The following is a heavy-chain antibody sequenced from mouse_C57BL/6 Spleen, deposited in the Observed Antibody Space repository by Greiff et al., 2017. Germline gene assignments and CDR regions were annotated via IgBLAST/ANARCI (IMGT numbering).Heavy chain of an antibody. J-gene: IGHJ4*01. CDR1: GYAFSSYW. D-gene: IGHD2-2*01. Sequence: VQLQQSGAELVKPGASVKISCKASGYAFSSYWMNWVKQRPGKGLEWIGQIYPGDGDTNYNGKFKGKATLTADKSSSTAYMQLSSLTSEDSAVYFCERGTGGYPYYYAMDYWGQGTSVTVSS. CDR3: ERGTGGYPYYYAMDY. V-gene: IGHV1-80*01. CDR2: IYPGDGDT.